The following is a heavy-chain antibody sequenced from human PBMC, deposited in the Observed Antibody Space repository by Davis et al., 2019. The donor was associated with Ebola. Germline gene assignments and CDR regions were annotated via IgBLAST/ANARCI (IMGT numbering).Heavy chain of an antibody. V-gene: IGHV3-23*01. Sequence: GESLKISCAASGFTFSSYAMSWVRQAPGKGLEWVSAISGSGGSTYYADSVKGRFTISRDNSKNTLYLQMNSLRAEDTAVYYCAKVLADIVVVPFDPWGQGTLVTVSS. J-gene: IGHJ5*02. CDR3: AKVLADIVVVPFDP. CDR1: GFTFSSYA. CDR2: ISGSGGST. D-gene: IGHD2-2*01.